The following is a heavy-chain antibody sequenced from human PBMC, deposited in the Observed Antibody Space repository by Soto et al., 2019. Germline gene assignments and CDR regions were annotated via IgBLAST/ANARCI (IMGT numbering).Heavy chain of an antibody. D-gene: IGHD6-19*01. V-gene: IGHV3-33*01. J-gene: IGHJ3*02. CDR1: GFTFSSYG. Sequence: GGSLRLSCAASGFTFSSYGMHWVRQAPGKGLEWVAVIWYDGSNKYYADSVKGRFTISRDNSKNTLYLQMNSLRAEDTAVYYCARDRAYSSGCLSAFDIWGQGTMVTVSS. CDR2: IWYDGSNK. CDR3: ARDRAYSSGCLSAFDI.